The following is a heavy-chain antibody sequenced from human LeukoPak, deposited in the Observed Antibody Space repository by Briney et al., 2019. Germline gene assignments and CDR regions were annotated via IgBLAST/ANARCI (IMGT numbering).Heavy chain of an antibody. CDR2: ISYDGSNK. Sequence: GGSLRLSCAASGFTFSSYAIHWVRQAPGKGLEWVAVISYDGSNKYYADSVKGRFTISRDNSKNTLYLQMNSLRAEDTAVYYCARDGNYGAFDIWGQGTMVTVSS. CDR1: GFTFSSYA. D-gene: IGHD4-11*01. V-gene: IGHV3-30*04. J-gene: IGHJ3*02. CDR3: ARDGNYGAFDI.